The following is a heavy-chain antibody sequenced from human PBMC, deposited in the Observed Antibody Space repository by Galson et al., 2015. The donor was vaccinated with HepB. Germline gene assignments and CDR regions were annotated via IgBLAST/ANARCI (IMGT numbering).Heavy chain of an antibody. CDR1: GGSFSEYN. V-gene: IGHV4-34*01. CDR3: ARGGGHCGGIRCHPLDH. D-gene: IGHD2-21*01. CDR2: IKHGGRS. Sequence: ETLSLTCAVYGGSFSEYNWTWVRQSPGKGLEWIGEIKHGGRSNYNPSLRSRVTISVDTSQNQFSLTLTSVAAADTAVYYCARGGGHCGGIRCHPLDHWGQGSLITVSS. J-gene: IGHJ4*02.